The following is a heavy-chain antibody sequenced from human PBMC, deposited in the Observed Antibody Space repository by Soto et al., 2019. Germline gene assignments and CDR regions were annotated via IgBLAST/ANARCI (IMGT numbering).Heavy chain of an antibody. CDR1: GYSFSSYY. V-gene: IGHV1-46*01. Sequence: ASVKVSCKASGYSFSSYYMPWVRQAPGQGLEWMVVINPSGDSITYAQKFQGRVTMTRDTSTSTVYMELSSLRSEDTAVYYCARASPTVTFDYWGQGTLVTVSS. CDR2: INPSGDSI. J-gene: IGHJ4*02. CDR3: ARASPTVTFDY. D-gene: IGHD4-17*01.